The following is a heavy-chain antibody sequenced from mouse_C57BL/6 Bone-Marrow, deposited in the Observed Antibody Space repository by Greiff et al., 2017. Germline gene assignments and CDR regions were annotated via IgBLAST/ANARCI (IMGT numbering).Heavy chain of an antibody. J-gene: IGHJ2*01. CDR2: INPSSGYT. CDR3: AKAAQATRADN. D-gene: IGHD3-2*02. V-gene: IGHV1-7*01. CDR1: GYTFTSYW. Sequence: VQLQQSGAELAKPGASVKLSCKASGYTFTSYWMHWVKQRPGQGLEWIGYINPSSGYTKYNQKFKDKATLTADKSSSTAYMQLSSLTYEDAAVYYCAKAAQATRADNRGQGATLTVSS.